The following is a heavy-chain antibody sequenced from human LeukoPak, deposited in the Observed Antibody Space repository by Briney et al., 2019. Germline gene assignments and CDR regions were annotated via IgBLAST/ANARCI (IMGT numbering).Heavy chain of an antibody. V-gene: IGHV3-53*01. CDR3: AKDPFGGVIVYYFDY. CDR2: IFSGGST. J-gene: IGHJ4*02. Sequence: QPGGSLRLSCAASGFTVSNNYMSWVRQAPGKGLEWVSVIFSGGSTYYADSVKGRFTISRDSSKNTLYLQMNSLRAEDTAVYYCAKDPFGGVIVYYFDYWGQGTLVTVSS. D-gene: IGHD3-16*02. CDR1: GFTVSNNY.